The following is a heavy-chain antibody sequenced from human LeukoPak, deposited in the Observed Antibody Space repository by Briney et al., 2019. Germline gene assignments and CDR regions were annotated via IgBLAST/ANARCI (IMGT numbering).Heavy chain of an antibody. Sequence: PGGSLRLSCAASEFTFSGYSMNWVRQAPGKGLEWVANIKKDGSDKYYVDSVKGRFTVSRDNAKNSLYLQMNSLRAEDTAVYYCLQYNSGNTWGQGTFVTVSS. CDR1: EFTFSGYS. D-gene: IGHD3-10*01. J-gene: IGHJ4*02. CDR3: LQYNSGNT. V-gene: IGHV3-7*01. CDR2: IKKDGSDK.